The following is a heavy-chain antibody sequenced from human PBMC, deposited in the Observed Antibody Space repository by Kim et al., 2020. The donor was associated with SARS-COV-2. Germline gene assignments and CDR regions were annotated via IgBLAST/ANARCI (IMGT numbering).Heavy chain of an antibody. CDR2: IIPIFGTA. CDR3: AREVVEQQLVSYYYYYGMDV. CDR1: GGTFSSYA. J-gene: IGHJ6*02. D-gene: IGHD6-13*01. Sequence: SVKVSCKASGGTFSSYAISWVRQAPGQGLEWMGGIIPIFGTANYAQKFQGRVTITADESTSTAYMELSSLRSEDTAVYYCAREVVEQQLVSYYYYYGMDVWGQGTTVTVSS. V-gene: IGHV1-69*13.